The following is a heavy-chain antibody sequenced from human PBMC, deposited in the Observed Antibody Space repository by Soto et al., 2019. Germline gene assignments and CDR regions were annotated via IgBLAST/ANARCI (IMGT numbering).Heavy chain of an antibody. J-gene: IGHJ4*02. Sequence: PXESLRLSCAASGFSFSNYAMHWVRQAPGKGLEWVAVIWYDGSNKYYADSVKGRFTISKDNSQTTVYLQMNSLRAEDSAVYYCTRDPYGGSRYYFDSWGQGTLVTVSS. CDR3: TRDPYGGSRYYFDS. D-gene: IGHD1-26*01. CDR2: IWYDGSNK. CDR1: GFSFSNYA. V-gene: IGHV3-33*01.